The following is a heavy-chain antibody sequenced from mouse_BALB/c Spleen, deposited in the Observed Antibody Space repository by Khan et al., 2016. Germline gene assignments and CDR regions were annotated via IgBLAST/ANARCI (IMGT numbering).Heavy chain of an antibody. CDR1: GYTFTDYD. J-gene: IGHJ4*01. CDR2: ISTYYGAS. D-gene: IGHD1-1*01. V-gene: IGHV1S137*01. CDR3: ARGSTALFYALDY. Sequence: QVQLQQSGAELVRPGVSVKISCKGSGYTFTDYDMHWVKQSHAKSLEWIGIISTYYGASNYNQKFKGKATMTVDKSSSTAYMELARLTSEDSAIYYCARGSTALFYALDYWGQGTSVTVSS.